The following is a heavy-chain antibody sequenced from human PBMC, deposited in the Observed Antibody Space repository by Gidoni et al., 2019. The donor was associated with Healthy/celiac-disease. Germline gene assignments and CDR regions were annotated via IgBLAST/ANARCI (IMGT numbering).Heavy chain of an antibody. CDR2: ISAYNVNT. D-gene: IGHD3-22*01. Sequence: QVQLVQSGAEVKKPGASVKVSCKASGYTFTSDGISWVRQAPGQGLEWMGWISAYNVNTTYAQKLQGRVTMTTATSPSTAYMELRSLRSDDTAVYYCARRLRVRGYYDSSGYYYGDAFDIWGQGTMVTVSS. CDR1: GYTFTSDG. CDR3: ARRLRVRGYYDSSGYYYGDAFDI. J-gene: IGHJ3*02. V-gene: IGHV1-18*01.